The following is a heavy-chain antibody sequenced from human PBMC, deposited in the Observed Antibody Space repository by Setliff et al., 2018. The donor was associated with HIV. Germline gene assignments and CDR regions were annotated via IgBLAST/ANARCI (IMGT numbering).Heavy chain of an antibody. Sequence: GESLKISCAASGFTVSGYWMSWVRQAPGKGLEWVANIKQDGSERYYVDSVKGRFAISRDNTNNSLYLHMNSLRAEDTAVYYCARAAAYFNFWTGYHPHAFDIWGQGTMVTV. CDR3: ARAAAYFNFWTGYHPHAFDI. CDR2: IKQDGSER. CDR1: GFTVSGYW. D-gene: IGHD3-3*01. V-gene: IGHV3-7*01. J-gene: IGHJ3*02.